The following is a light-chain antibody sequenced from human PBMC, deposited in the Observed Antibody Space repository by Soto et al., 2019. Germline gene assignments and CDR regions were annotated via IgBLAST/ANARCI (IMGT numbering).Light chain of an antibody. J-gene: IGKJ1*01. CDR2: EAS. V-gene: IGKV3-11*01. Sequence: EIVWTQSPATLSSSAGERTTRSCRASQTVGVRLAWYQHKPGQAPRLIIYEASNRAAGIPARLSGSGSGTDFTLTITSLEPEDFAFYYCHQRQRWPRTFGQGTKVDIK. CDR1: QTVGVR. CDR3: HQRQRWPRT.